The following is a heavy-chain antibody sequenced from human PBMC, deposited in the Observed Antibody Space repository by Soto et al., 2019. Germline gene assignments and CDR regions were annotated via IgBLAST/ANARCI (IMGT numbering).Heavy chain of an antibody. V-gene: IGHV1-46*03. CDR2: INPSGGST. D-gene: IGHD4-17*01. CDR3: ARDDYGGTHQRLGTADFSFGY. CDR1: GYTFTSYY. J-gene: IGHJ4*02. Sequence: ASVKVSCKASGYTFTSYYMHWVRQAPGQGLEWMGIINPSGGSTSYAQKFQGRVTMTRDTSTSTVYMELSSLRSEDTAVYYCARDDYGGTHQRLGTADFSFGYWGQGTLVTVSS.